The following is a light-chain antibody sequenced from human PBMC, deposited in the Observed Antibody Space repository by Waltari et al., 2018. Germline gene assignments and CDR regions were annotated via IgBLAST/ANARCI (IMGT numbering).Light chain of an antibody. CDR3: QAWDSTTVV. Sequence: SYELTQPPSVSVSPGQTASITCPGAKLGDKYACWYQQKPGQSPVLVIYQDGKRPSGIPERFSGSNSGNTATLTISGTQAMDEADYYCQAWDSTTVVFGGGTKLTVL. V-gene: IGLV3-1*01. CDR1: KLGDKY. J-gene: IGLJ2*01. CDR2: QDG.